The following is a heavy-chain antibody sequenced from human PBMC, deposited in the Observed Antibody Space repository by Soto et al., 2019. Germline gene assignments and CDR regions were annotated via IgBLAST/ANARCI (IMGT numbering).Heavy chain of an antibody. CDR3: ARVIVKTPIGFDP. D-gene: IGHD1-26*01. Sequence: SETLSLTCTVSGGSISSYYWSWIRQPPGKGLEWIGYIYYSGSTNYNPSLKSRVTISVDTSKNQFSLKLSSVTAADTAVYYCARVIVKTPIGFDPWGQGTLVTVS. CDR2: IYYSGST. J-gene: IGHJ5*02. CDR1: GGSISSYY. V-gene: IGHV4-59*01.